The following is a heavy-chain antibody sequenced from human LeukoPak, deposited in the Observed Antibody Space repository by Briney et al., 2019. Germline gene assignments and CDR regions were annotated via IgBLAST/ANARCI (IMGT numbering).Heavy chain of an antibody. J-gene: IGHJ4*02. D-gene: IGHD6-19*01. V-gene: IGHV4-30-2*01. Sequence: SQTLSLTCTVSGVSISSGGYYWSWIRQPPGKGLEWIGYIYHSGSTYYNPSLKSRVTISVDTSKNQFSLKLSSVTAADTAVYYCARGESSGWYPYYFDYWGQGTLVTVSS. CDR2: IYHSGST. CDR3: ARGESSGWYPYYFDY. CDR1: GVSISSGGYY.